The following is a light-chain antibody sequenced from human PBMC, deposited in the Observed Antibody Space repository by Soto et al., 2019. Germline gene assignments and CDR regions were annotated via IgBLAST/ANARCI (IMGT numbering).Light chain of an antibody. Sequence: DIVVKQSPSTVSFSPGERATLSCRASQGVSNHLVWYQQKPGQAPRLLIYDASYRATGIPARFSGSGSGTDFSLTISRLEPEDFAVYYCQQYNQWPLTFGGGTKVDIK. V-gene: IGKV3-11*01. CDR1: QGVSNH. CDR3: QQYNQWPLT. J-gene: IGKJ4*01. CDR2: DAS.